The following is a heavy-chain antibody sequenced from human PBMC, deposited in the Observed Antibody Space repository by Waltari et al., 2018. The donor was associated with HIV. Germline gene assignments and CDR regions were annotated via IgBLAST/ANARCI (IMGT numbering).Heavy chain of an antibody. CDR2: IWYDGDNK. Sequence: QVQLVESGGGVVQPGRSLRLSCAASGFPFSNFAMPWVRQAPGKGLEWVAVIWYDGDNKYYADSVKGRFTISRDNSKNTLYLQMNSLRVEDTAVYYCARGGYYYDISGYYHYWGQGTLVTVSS. CDR3: ARGGYYYDISGYYHY. V-gene: IGHV3-33*01. J-gene: IGHJ4*02. D-gene: IGHD3-22*01. CDR1: GFPFSNFA.